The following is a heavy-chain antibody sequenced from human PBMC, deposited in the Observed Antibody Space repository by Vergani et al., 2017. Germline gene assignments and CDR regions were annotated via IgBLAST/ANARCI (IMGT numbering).Heavy chain of an antibody. CDR1: VGTFSSYA. J-gene: IGHJ6*03. V-gene: IGHV1-2*02. D-gene: IGHD1-1*01. Sequence: QVQLVQSGAEVKKPGSSVKVSCKASVGTFSSYAISWVRQAPGQGLEWMGGIIPNSGGTNYAQKFQGRVTMTRDTSISTAYMELSRLRSDDTAVYYCATDVQLERRQDYYYYMDVWGKGP. CDR2: IIPNSGGT. CDR3: ATDVQLERRQDYYYYMDV.